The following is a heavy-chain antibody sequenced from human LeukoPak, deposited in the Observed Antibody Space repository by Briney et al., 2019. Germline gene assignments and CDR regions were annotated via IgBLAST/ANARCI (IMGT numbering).Heavy chain of an antibody. CDR3: ARDLDDIWTGYNWFDP. V-gene: IGHV4-61*02. CDR1: GGSISSAGYY. CDR2: IYTSGST. Sequence: PSETLSLTCTVSGGSISSAGYYWAWIRQPAGKGLEWIGRIYTSGSTNYNPSLKSRVTMSVDTSKNQFSLKLSSVTAADTAVYYCARDLDDIWTGYNWFDPWGKGTLVTVSS. D-gene: IGHD3-9*01. J-gene: IGHJ5*02.